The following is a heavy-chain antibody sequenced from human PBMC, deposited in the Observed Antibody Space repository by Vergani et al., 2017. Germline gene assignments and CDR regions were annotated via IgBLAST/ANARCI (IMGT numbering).Heavy chain of an antibody. CDR2: MYHSGST. Sequence: QVRLQESGPGLVKPSETLSLTCSVSGGSMSGYYWSWIRQPPGKELEWIGYMYHSGSTNYNPSLETRVTISGDTSKNQFSLKLNSVTAADTAGYYCGRVADFYGLGSRLLDLWVQGILVTVSS. V-gene: IGHV4-59*01. CDR1: GGSMSGYY. J-gene: IGHJ5*02. D-gene: IGHD3-10*01. CDR3: GRVADFYGLGSRLLDL.